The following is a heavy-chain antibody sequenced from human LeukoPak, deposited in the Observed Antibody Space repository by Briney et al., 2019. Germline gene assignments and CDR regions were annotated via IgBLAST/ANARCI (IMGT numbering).Heavy chain of an antibody. J-gene: IGHJ2*01. D-gene: IGHD3-22*01. Sequence: SETLSLTCTVSGGSISSYYWSWIRQPPGKGLEWIGYIYYSGSTNYNPSLKSRVTISVDTSKNQFSLKLSSVTAADTAVYYCARHVQDYDSSGYYYPPNWYFDLWGRGTLVTVSS. V-gene: IGHV4-59*08. CDR1: GGSISSYY. CDR3: ARHVQDYDSSGYYYPPNWYFDL. CDR2: IYYSGST.